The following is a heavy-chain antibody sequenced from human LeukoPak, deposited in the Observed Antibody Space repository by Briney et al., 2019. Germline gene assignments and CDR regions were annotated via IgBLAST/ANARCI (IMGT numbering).Heavy chain of an antibody. CDR2: IYHSGST. D-gene: IGHD2-2*01. Sequence: SGTLSLTCAVSGGSISSSNWWSWVRQPPGKGLEWIGEIYHSGSTNYNPSLKSRVTISVDKSKNQFSLKLSSVTAADTAVYYCARDCSSTSCYSYYGMDVWGQGTPVTVSS. CDR3: ARDCSSTSCYSYYGMDV. V-gene: IGHV4-4*02. CDR1: GGSISSSNW. J-gene: IGHJ6*02.